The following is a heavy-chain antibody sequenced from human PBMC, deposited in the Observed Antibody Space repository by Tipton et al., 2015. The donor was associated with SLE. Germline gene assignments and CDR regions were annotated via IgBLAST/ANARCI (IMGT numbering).Heavy chain of an antibody. D-gene: IGHD2-2*01. J-gene: IGHJ4*02. Sequence: TLSLTCAVSGGSISSSYWWSWVRQPPGKGLEWIGEIYHSGSTKYNPSLKSRVTISVDKSKNQFSLKVSSVTAADTAVYYCATQGSTYYFAYWGQGTLVTVSS. CDR2: IYHSGST. V-gene: IGHV4-4*02. CDR1: GGSISSSYW. CDR3: ATQGSTYYFAY.